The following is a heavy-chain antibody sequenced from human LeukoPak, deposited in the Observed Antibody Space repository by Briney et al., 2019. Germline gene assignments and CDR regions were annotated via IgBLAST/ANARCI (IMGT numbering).Heavy chain of an antibody. V-gene: IGHV3-21*01. J-gene: IGHJ6*02. CDR2: ISSSSSYI. CDR3: ARDLPSGTRGMDV. Sequence: GGSLRLSCAASGFTFSGYSMNWVRQAPGKGLEWVSSISSSSSYIYYADSVKGRFTISRDNAKNSLYLQMNSLRAEDTAVYYCARDLPSGTRGMDVWGQGTTVTVSS. CDR1: GFTFSGYS. D-gene: IGHD3-10*01.